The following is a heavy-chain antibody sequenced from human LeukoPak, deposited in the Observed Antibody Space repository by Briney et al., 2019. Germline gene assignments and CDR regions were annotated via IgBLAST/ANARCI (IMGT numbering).Heavy chain of an antibody. CDR1: GFNFGIYS. J-gene: IGHJ4*02. V-gene: IGHV3-21*01. D-gene: IGHD3-3*01. Sequence: PGGSLRLSCAASGFNFGIYSMNWVRQAPGRGPEWVSSISFTSSYVDNADSVRGRFTISRDNAKNSLYLQMNSLRAEDTAVYWCARDYIAYDPLDYWGQGTLVTVSS. CDR2: ISFTSSYV. CDR3: ARDYIAYDPLDY.